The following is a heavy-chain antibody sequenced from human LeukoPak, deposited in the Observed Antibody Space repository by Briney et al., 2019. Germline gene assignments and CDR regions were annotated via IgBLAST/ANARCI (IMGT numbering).Heavy chain of an antibody. D-gene: IGHD6-13*01. V-gene: IGHV4-59*01. J-gene: IGHJ6*02. CDR2: VYYRGST. CDR1: GGSISSYF. Sequence: SETLSLTCTVSGGSISSYFWNWIRQSPGKGLEWVGYVYYRGSTNYNPSLKSRVTISVDTSKNQFSLELSSVTAVDTAVYYCARDMTRAVPIPGTYYYAYAMDVWGQGTTVTVSS. CDR3: ARDMTRAVPIPGTYYYAYAMDV.